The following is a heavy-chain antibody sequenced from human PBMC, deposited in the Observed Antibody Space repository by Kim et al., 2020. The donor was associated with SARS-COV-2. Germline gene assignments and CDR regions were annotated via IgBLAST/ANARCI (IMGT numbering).Heavy chain of an antibody. CDR3: ARLDRGQLLYLDAFDI. D-gene: IGHD2-2*02. Sequence: SETLSLTCTVSGGSISSYYWSWIRQPAGKGLEWIGRIYTSGSTNYNPSLKSRVTMSVDTSKNQFSLKLSSVTAADTAVYYCARLDRGQLLYLDAFDIWGQGTMVTVSS. V-gene: IGHV4-4*07. CDR1: GGSISSYY. CDR2: IYTSGST. J-gene: IGHJ3*02.